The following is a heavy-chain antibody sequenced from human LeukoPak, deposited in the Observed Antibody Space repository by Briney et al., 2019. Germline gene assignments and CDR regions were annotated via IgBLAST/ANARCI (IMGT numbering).Heavy chain of an antibody. Sequence: GGSLRLPCAPSGFTFSSYTLNWVRQAPGKGLEWVSGLSGSGDNTYYADSVRGRFTISRENSKNTLYLQMNSLRAGDTAVYYCAKLGQPWSIWDNFDYWGQGTLVTVSS. V-gene: IGHV3-23*01. CDR2: LSGSGDNT. D-gene: IGHD3-16*01. CDR3: AKLGQPWSIWDNFDY. CDR1: GFTFSSYT. J-gene: IGHJ4*02.